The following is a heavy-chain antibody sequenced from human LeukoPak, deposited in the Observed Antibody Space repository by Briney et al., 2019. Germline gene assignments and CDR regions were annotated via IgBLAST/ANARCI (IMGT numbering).Heavy chain of an antibody. V-gene: IGHV4-31*03. CDR2: IYYSGST. CDR3: ARDGNGDAFDI. Sequence: SETLSLTCTVSGGSISSGGYYWSWIRQHPGEGLEWIGYIYYSGSTYYNPSLKSRVTISVDTSKNQFSLKLSSVTAADTAVYYCARDGNGDAFDIWGQGTMVTVSS. D-gene: IGHD1-1*01. J-gene: IGHJ3*02. CDR1: GGSISSGGYY.